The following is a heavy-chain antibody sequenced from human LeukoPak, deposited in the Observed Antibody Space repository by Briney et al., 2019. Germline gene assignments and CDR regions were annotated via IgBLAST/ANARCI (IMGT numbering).Heavy chain of an antibody. CDR3: ARVAAADYFDY. J-gene: IGHJ4*02. CDR2: INPYNGNT. CDR1: GYTFTSYY. V-gene: IGHV1-18*04. D-gene: IGHD6-13*01. Sequence: ASVKVSCKASGYTFTSYYMYWVRQAPGQGLEWMGWINPYNGNTNYAQKLQGRVTMTTDTSTSTAYMELRSLRSDDTAVYYCARVAAADYFDYWGQGTLVTVSS.